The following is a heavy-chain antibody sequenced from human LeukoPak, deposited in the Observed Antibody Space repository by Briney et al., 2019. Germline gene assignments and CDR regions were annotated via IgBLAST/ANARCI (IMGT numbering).Heavy chain of an antibody. CDR3: ARSVDIDY. J-gene: IGHJ4*02. V-gene: IGHV3-69-1*01. D-gene: IGHD5-12*01. CDR1: GFTFNNYY. Sequence: GGSLRLSCAASGFTFNNYYMNWVRQAPGKGLEWVSYISSSSTIYYADSGKGRLTISRDNAKNYLYLQMNSLRAEDTAVYYCARSVDIDYWGQGTLVTVSS. CDR2: ISSSSTI.